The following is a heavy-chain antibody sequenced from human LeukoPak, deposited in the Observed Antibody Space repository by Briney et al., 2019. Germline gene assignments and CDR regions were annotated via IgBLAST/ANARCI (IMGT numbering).Heavy chain of an antibody. J-gene: IGHJ4*02. CDR1: GNTFAGYY. D-gene: IGHD1-26*01. Sequence: ASVKVSCKASGNTFAGYYIHWVRQAPGQGLEWMGWINTHSGATNYAQHFQGRVTMTTDTSVTTAYMDLDGLKSDDAAVYFCARGPIGGLRKGFDIWGQGTLVTVSS. V-gene: IGHV1-2*02. CDR3: ARGPIGGLRKGFDI. CDR2: INTHSGAT.